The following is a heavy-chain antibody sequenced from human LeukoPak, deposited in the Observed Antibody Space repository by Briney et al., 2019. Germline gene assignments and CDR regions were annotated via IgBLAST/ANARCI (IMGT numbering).Heavy chain of an antibody. CDR2: IYYSGST. V-gene: IGHV4-39*01. CDR1: GGSISSSRYY. D-gene: IGHD3-10*01. Sequence: SETLSLTCTVSGGSISSSRYYWGWIRQPPGKGLEWIGSIYYSGSTYYNPSLKSRVTITVDTSKNQFSLKLSSVTAADTAVYYCARLQNYYGSGSYYTSRPYFDYWGQGTLVTVSS. J-gene: IGHJ4*02. CDR3: ARLQNYYGSGSYYTSRPYFDY.